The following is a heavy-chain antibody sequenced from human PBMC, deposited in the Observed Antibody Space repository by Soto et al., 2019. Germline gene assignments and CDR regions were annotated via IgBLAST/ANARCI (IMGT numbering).Heavy chain of an antibody. CDR3: VGGYYVGDY. V-gene: IGHV3-30*03. CDR1: GFTFSSYG. CDR2: ISSDGSNK. D-gene: IGHD3-22*01. Sequence: QVQLVESGGGVVQPGRSLRLSCAASGFTFSSYGMHWVRQAPGKGLGWVAVISSDGSNKYYADSVKGRCTISRDNSKNTLYLQMNSLRAEDTAVYYCVGGYYVGDYGGQGTLVTVSS. J-gene: IGHJ4*02.